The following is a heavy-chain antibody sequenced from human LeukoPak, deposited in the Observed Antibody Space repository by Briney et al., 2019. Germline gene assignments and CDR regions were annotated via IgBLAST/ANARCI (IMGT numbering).Heavy chain of an antibody. CDR1: GGTCSSYA. Sequence: SVKVSCKASGGTCSSYAISWVRQAPGQGLEWMGRIIPIFGTANYAQKFQGRVTTTTDESTSTAYMEQSSLRSEDTAVYYCARVAYYYDSSGYYHDAFDIWGQGTMVTVSS. J-gene: IGHJ3*02. D-gene: IGHD3-22*01. CDR3: ARVAYYYDSSGYYHDAFDI. CDR2: IIPIFGTA. V-gene: IGHV1-69*05.